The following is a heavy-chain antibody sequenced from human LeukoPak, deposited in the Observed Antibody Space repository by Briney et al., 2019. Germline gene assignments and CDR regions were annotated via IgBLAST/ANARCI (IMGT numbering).Heavy chain of an antibody. CDR2: IRSSSSTI. D-gene: IGHD4-17*01. V-gene: IGHV3-48*01. CDR1: GFTFSSYS. Sequence: TGGSLRLSCAASGFTFSSYSMNWVRQAPGKGLEWVSYIRSSSSTIYYADSVKGRFTISRDNSKNTLYLQMNSLRAEDTAVYYCAKLMTTVTLRALFDYWGQGTLVTVSS. CDR3: AKLMTTVTLRALFDY. J-gene: IGHJ4*02.